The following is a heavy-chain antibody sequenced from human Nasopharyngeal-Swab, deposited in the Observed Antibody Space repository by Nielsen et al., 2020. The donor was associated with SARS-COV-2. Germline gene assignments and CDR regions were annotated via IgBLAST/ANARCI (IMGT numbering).Heavy chain of an antibody. J-gene: IGHJ4*02. CDR2: INHHSGDT. V-gene: IGHV1-2*06. CDR1: ADIFIDDY. D-gene: IGHD1-14*01. CDR3: ARDDGDVPGMTGSGPPGGY. Sequence: AAAQEFCWASADIFIDDYMHWVRQDPGGGLEDMGRINHHSGDTNLAQKFQGRGTVTRDTSINTAYMELSSLRFDDTAVYYCARDDGDVPGMTGSGPPGGYWGQATLVPVSS.